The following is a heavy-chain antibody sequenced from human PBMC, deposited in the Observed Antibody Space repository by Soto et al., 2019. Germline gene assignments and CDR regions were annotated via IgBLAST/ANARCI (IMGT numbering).Heavy chain of an antibody. D-gene: IGHD2-15*01. Sequence: PGGSLRLSCTASGFTFGDYAMSWVRQAPGKGLEWVGFIRSKAYGGTTEYAASVKGRFTISRDDSKSIAYLQMNSLKTEDTAVYYCTRELGYCSGGGCAYFDYWGQGTLVTVS. CDR3: TRELGYCSGGGCAYFDY. CDR2: IRSKAYGGTT. J-gene: IGHJ4*02. V-gene: IGHV3-49*04. CDR1: GFTFGDYA.